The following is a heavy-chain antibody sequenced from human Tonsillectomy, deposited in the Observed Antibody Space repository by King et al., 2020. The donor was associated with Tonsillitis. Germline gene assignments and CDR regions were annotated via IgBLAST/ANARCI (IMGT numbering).Heavy chain of an antibody. V-gene: IGHV3-11*01. J-gene: IGHJ4*02. Sequence: VQLVESGGGLVKPGGSLRLSCVASGFTFNDYYMSWIRQAPGKGLEWVSYISTSGSTTHYADSVKGRFTISRDNAKKSLYLQMNSLRAEDTAVYYCNRQWLLYQFDYWGQGTLVTVSS. D-gene: IGHD3-3*01. CDR1: GFTFNDYY. CDR2: ISTSGSTT. CDR3: NRQWLLYQFDY.